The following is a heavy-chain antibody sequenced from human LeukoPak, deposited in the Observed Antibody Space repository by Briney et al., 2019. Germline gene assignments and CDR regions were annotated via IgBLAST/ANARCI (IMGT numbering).Heavy chain of an antibody. J-gene: IGHJ5*02. CDR3: ARDPWGSGSSVWFDP. Sequence: QAGGSLRLSCAASGFTVSSNYMSWVRQAPGKGLEWVSVIYSGGSTYYADSVKGRFTISRDNSKNTLYLQMNSLRADDTAVYYCARDPWGSGSSVWFDPWGQGTLVIVSS. CDR2: IYSGGST. D-gene: IGHD3-10*01. V-gene: IGHV3-53*01. CDR1: GFTVSSNY.